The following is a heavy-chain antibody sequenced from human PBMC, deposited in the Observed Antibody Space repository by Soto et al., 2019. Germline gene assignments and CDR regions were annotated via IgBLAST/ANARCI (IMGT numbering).Heavy chain of an antibody. J-gene: IGHJ4*02. V-gene: IGHV4-31*03. D-gene: IGHD6-13*01. Sequence: HVQLRESGPGLVKPSQTLSLTCTVSGGSINSGGYYWNWIRQQPGKGLEWIWYMYYSGSTYYNPFLRSRVIISADTSENHFSLKLSDLTASDTAVYFCARGYRQSGYSSSWVFDYWGQGTLVNVSS. CDR3: ARGYRQSGYSSSWVFDY. CDR1: GGSINSGGYY. CDR2: MYYSGST.